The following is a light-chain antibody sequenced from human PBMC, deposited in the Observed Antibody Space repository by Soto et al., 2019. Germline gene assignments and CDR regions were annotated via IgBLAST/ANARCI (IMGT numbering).Light chain of an antibody. Sequence: IVLTQSPGTLSLSPGERATLSCRASQSVSSSYLAWYQQKPGQAPRLLLYGASSRATGIPDRFSGSGSGTDITLTISRLAPEDFAVYYCQQYGSSPFVTFGQGTKLEIK. CDR2: GAS. J-gene: IGKJ2*01. V-gene: IGKV3-20*01. CDR1: QSVSSSY. CDR3: QQYGSSPFVT.